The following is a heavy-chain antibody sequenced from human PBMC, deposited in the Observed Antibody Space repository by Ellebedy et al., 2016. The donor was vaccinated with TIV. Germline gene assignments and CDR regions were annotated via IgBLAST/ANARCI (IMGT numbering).Heavy chain of an antibody. V-gene: IGHV3-7*01. CDR1: GFTFSSDW. Sequence: PGGSLRLSCAASGFTFSSDWMSWVRQAPGKGLEWVANIKQDGSEKYYLDSVKGRFTISRENAKNSLYLQMNSLRAEDTAVYYCAGIADVRFDPWGQGTLVSVSS. D-gene: IGHD3-10*02. CDR3: AGIADVRFDP. CDR2: IKQDGSEK. J-gene: IGHJ5*02.